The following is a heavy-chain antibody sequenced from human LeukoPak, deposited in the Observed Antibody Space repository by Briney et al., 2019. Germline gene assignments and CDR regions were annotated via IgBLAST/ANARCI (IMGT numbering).Heavy chain of an antibody. CDR1: GFTFSSYS. V-gene: IGHV3-21*01. D-gene: IGHD6-13*01. Sequence: GGSLRLSCAASGFTFSSYSMNWVRQAPGKGLEWVSSISSSSSYIYYADSVKGRFTISRDNAKNSLYLQMNSLRAEDTAVYYCARVYSSSWYPPAVFDYWGQGTLVTVSS. J-gene: IGHJ4*02. CDR3: ARVYSSSWYPPAVFDY. CDR2: ISSSSSYI.